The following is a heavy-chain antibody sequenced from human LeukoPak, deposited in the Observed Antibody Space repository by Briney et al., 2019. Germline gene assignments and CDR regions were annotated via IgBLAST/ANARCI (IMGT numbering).Heavy chain of an antibody. CDR2: IYYSGST. CDR3: ARVSGITMIVVVQSDGFDI. CDR1: GGSISSSSYY. Sequence: SETLSLTCTVSGGSISSSSYYWGWIRQPPGKGLEWIGSIYYSGSTYYNPSLKSRVTIAVDTSKNQFSLKLSSVTAADTAVYYCARVSGITMIVVVQSDGFDIWGQGTMVSVSS. J-gene: IGHJ3*02. D-gene: IGHD3-22*01. V-gene: IGHV4-39*07.